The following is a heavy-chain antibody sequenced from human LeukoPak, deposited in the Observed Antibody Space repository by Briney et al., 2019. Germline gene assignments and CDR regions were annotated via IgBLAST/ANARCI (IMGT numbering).Heavy chain of an antibody. CDR2: IYDSGNT. J-gene: IGHJ4*02. CDR3: ARGGLWWFDY. D-gene: IGHD2-21*01. CDR1: GGSISSSY. Sequence: SETLSLTCTVSGGSISSSYWSWIRQPPGKELEWIGYIYDSGNTSYNPSLKSRVTISVDTSKNQFSLKLSSVTAADTAVYYCARGGLWWFDYWGQGTLVTVSS. V-gene: IGHV4-59*01.